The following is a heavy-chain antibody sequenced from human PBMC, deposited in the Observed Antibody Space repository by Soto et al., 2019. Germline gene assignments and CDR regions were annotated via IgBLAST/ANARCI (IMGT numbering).Heavy chain of an antibody. J-gene: IGHJ4*02. D-gene: IGHD6-13*01. CDR3: ARGIAAAGTPDLDY. V-gene: IGHV3-33*01. CDR1: GFTFSSYG. Sequence: QVQLLESGGGVVQPGRSLRLSCAASGFTFSSYGMHWFRQAPGKGLEWVAVIWYDGSNKYYADSVKGRFTISRDNSKNTLYLQMNSLRAEDTAVYYCARGIAAAGTPDLDYWGQGTLVTVSS. CDR2: IWYDGSNK.